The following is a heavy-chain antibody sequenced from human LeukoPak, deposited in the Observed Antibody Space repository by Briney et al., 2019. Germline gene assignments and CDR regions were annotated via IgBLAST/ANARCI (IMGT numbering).Heavy chain of an antibody. V-gene: IGHV4-38-2*02. CDR2: VYQSGTT. J-gene: IGHJ4*02. D-gene: IGHD3-16*01. CDR3: ARIFIRIGYSSYFDC. Sequence: PSETLSLTCTVSGFSISSGHYWGRVWQPPGAGLEWIGSVYQSGTTYYNPSLKSRVTTSVDMSKNQFSLRLRPVTAADTAVYYCARIFIRIGYSSYFDCWGQGTLVTVSS. CDR1: GFSISSGHY.